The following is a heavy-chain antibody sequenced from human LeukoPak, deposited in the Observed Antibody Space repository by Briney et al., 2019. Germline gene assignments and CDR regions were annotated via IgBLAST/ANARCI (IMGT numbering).Heavy chain of an antibody. V-gene: IGHV1-18*01. D-gene: IGHD4-23*01. CDR1: GYTFVTYG. CDR2: ISAYNGNT. Sequence: ASVKVSCKASGYTFVTYGITWVRQAPGQGLEWMGWISAYNGNTNYAQKLQGRVTMTTDTSTSTADMELRSLRSDDTAVYYCAREASTVAGYAFDIWGQGTMVTVSS. CDR3: AREASTVAGYAFDI. J-gene: IGHJ3*02.